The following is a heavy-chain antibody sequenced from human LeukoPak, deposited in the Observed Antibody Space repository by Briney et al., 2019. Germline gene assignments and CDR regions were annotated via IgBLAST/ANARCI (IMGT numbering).Heavy chain of an antibody. CDR1: GYTFTTYY. CDR3: ARAPEPRVGASYYYMDV. D-gene: IGHD1-26*01. V-gene: IGHV1-46*01. J-gene: IGHJ6*03. Sequence: GASVKVSCKASGYTFTTYYIHWVRQAPGQGLEGMAIINPSGGSTTYAQKFQGRVTMTRDTSTSTIYMELSSLRSEDTAVYYCARAPEPRVGASYYYMDVWGKGTTVTVSS. CDR2: INPSGGST.